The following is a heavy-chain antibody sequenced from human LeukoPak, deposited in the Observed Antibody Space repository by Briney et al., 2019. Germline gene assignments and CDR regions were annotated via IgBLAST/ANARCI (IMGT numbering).Heavy chain of an antibody. J-gene: IGHJ5*02. CDR3: GRLIVVVPAARGNWFDP. CDR2: IYYSGST. Sequence: SETLSLTCTVSGGSISSGGYYWSWIRQPPGKGLEWIGYIYYSGSTYYNPSLKSRVTISVDTSKNQFSLKLSSVTAADTAVYYCGRLIVVVPAARGNWFDPWGQGTLVTVSS. V-gene: IGHV4-31*03. D-gene: IGHD2-2*01. CDR1: GGSISSGGYY.